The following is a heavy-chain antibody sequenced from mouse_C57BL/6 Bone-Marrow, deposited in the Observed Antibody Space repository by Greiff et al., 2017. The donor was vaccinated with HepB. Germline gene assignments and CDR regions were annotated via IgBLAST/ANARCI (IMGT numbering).Heavy chain of an antibody. CDR2: IDPENGDT. D-gene: IGHD1-1*01. J-gene: IGHJ1*03. CDR1: GFNIKDDY. V-gene: IGHV14-4*01. Sequence: VQLQQSGAELVRPGASVKLSCTASGFNIKDDYMHWVKQRPEQGLEWIGWIDPENGDTEYASKFQGKATITADTSSNTAYLQLSSLTSEDTAVYYCTTEGYYYGGDFDVWGTGTTVTVSS. CDR3: TTEGYYYGGDFDV.